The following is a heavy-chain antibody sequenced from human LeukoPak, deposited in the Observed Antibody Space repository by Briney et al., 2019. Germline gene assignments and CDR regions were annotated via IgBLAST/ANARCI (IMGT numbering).Heavy chain of an antibody. CDR3: VKDMEPGGSGH. D-gene: IGHD1-26*01. CDR1: GFTFDKYG. CDR2: MTLDGGRI. J-gene: IGHJ4*02. Sequence: GGSLRLSCEVSGFTFDKYGMRWVRQVPGKGLEWVSGMTLDGGRIGYADSVKGRFTISRDKAKNSVFLQMNSVRTEDTALYYCVKDMEPGGSGHWGPGTLVTVSS. V-gene: IGHV3-9*01.